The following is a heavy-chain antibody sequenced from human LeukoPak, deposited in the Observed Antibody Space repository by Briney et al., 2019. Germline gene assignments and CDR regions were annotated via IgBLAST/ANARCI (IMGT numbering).Heavy chain of an antibody. Sequence: GGSLRLSCAASGFTFSSYSMNWVRQAPGKGLEWVSYISSSSSTIYYADSVKGRFTISRDNAKNSLYLQMNSLRDEDTAVYYCARDLTILRFTSAPLYYYGMDVWGQGTTVTVSS. CDR1: GFTFSSYS. CDR3: ARDLTILRFTSAPLYYYGMDV. CDR2: ISSSSSTI. V-gene: IGHV3-48*02. D-gene: IGHD3-3*01. J-gene: IGHJ6*02.